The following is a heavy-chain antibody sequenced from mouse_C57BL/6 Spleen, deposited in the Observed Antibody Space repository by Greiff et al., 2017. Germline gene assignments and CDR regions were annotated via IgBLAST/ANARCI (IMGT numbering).Heavy chain of an antibody. J-gene: IGHJ3*01. V-gene: IGHV1-39*01. Sequence: EVKLMESGPELVKPGASVKISCKASGYSFTDYNMNWVKQSNGKSLEWIGVINPNYGTTSYNQKFKGKATLTVDQSSSTAYMQLNSLTSEDSAVYYCARRELTGTVFAYWGQGTLVTVSA. CDR3: ARRELTGTVFAY. CDR2: INPNYGTT. CDR1: GYSFTDYN. D-gene: IGHD4-1*01.